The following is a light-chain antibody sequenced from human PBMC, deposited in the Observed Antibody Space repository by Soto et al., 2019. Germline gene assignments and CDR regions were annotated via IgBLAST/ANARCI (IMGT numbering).Light chain of an antibody. CDR2: AAA. J-gene: IGKJ5*01. Sequence: DIQMTQSPSSLSASVGDRVTITCRASQNINSYLSWYQQKPGKAPKLLIHAAASLQSGVPLRFSGSGSGTSFTLTISSLQPEDFATYYCQQLLSNPITFGQGTRLEIK. CDR3: QQLLSNPIT. CDR1: QNINSY. V-gene: IGKV1-17*01.